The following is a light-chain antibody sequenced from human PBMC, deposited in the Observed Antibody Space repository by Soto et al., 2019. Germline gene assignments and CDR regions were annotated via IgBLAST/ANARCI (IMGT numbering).Light chain of an antibody. V-gene: IGKV3-11*01. CDR1: QSVSSY. CDR2: DAS. J-gene: IGKJ3*01. Sequence: EIVLTQSPATLSLSPGERATLSCRASQSVSSYLAWYQQKPGQAPRLLIYDASNRAPGIPARFSGSGSGTDLTLTISSLEPEDFAVYYCQQRSNWSTFGPGTKVDIK. CDR3: QQRSNWST.